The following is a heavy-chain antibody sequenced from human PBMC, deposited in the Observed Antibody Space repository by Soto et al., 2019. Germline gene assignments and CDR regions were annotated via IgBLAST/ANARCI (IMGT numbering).Heavy chain of an antibody. D-gene: IGHD3-10*01. CDR1: GGSFSGYY. V-gene: IGHV4-34*01. J-gene: IGHJ4*02. CDR3: ARVAYYYGSGSYLDY. CDR2: INHSGST. Sequence: QVQLQQWGAGLLKPSETLSLTCAVYGGSFSGYYWSWIRQPPGKGLEWIGEINHSGSTNYNPSLKRRVTISVDTSKNQFSLKLSSVTAADTAVYYCARVAYYYGSGSYLDYWGQGTLVTVSS.